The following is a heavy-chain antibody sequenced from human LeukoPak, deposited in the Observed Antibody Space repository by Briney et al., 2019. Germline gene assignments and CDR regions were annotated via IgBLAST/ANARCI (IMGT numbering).Heavy chain of an antibody. Sequence: GGSLRLSCVASGFTFDDYGMIWVRHAPGKGLEWVSGISGSGGSTYYADSVKGRFTISRDNSKNTLYLQMNSLRAEDTAVYYCAKEGWAGSGSYFDYWGQGTLVTVSS. CDR3: AKEGWAGSGSYFDY. CDR2: ISGSGGST. J-gene: IGHJ4*02. CDR1: GFTFDDYG. D-gene: IGHD3-10*01. V-gene: IGHV3-23*01.